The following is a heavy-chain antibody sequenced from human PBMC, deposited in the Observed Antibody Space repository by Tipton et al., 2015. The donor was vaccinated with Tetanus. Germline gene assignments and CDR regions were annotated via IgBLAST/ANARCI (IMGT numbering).Heavy chain of an antibody. D-gene: IGHD6-19*01. Sequence: SLRLSCEVSGFTLSRFGMNWVRQAPGKGLEWIPSISSTSTYIYYATSVKGRFTISRDNAKNSLFLQMNSLRAEDTAIYYCVSGSSLDYWGQGTLVTVS. CDR1: GFTLSRFG. V-gene: IGHV3-21*01. CDR2: ISSTSTYI. J-gene: IGHJ4*02. CDR3: VSGSSLDY.